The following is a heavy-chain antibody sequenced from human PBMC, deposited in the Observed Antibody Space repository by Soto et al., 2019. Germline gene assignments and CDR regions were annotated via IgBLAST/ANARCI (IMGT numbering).Heavy chain of an antibody. CDR3: ASPRPTYLDASGYYS. J-gene: IGHJ4*02. D-gene: IGHD3-22*01. V-gene: IGHV4-34*01. CDR2: INHSGST. Sequence: SETLSLTCAVYSGSFSGYFCSWIRQPPGKGLEWIGEINHSGSTNYNPSLKSRVTLSVDTSKNQFSLKLSSVTAADTAVYYCASPRPTYLDASGYYSWGQGTLVTVSS. CDR1: SGSFSGYF.